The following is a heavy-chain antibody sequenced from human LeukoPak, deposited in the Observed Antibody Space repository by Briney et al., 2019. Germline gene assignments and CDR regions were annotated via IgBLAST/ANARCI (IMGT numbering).Heavy chain of an antibody. CDR1: GFSFSSYW. J-gene: IGHJ4*02. Sequence: PGGSLRLSCAASGFSFSSYWMSWVRQAPGKGLEWVADMNPDGSEKYYVDSVEGRFTISRDNAKNSLYLQINSLRGEDTAVYYCARARRATSSWLYWGQGTLVTVSS. CDR2: MNPDGSEK. CDR3: ARARRATSSWLY. D-gene: IGHD6-13*01. V-gene: IGHV3-7*04.